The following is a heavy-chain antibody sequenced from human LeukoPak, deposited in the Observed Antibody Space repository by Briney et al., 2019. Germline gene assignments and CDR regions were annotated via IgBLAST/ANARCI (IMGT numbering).Heavy chain of an antibody. D-gene: IGHD2-2*01. CDR3: ARDPSTLLPTDDS. CDR1: GFTFSSHG. V-gene: IGHV3-23*01. CDR2: ISPSGGIT. Sequence: GGSLRLSCAASGFTFSSHGMNWVRQAPGKGLEWVSGISPSGGITYYTDSVKGRFTISRDNSKNTQSLQMNSLRAEDTAVYYCARDPSTLLPTDDSWGQGTLVAVSS. J-gene: IGHJ4*02.